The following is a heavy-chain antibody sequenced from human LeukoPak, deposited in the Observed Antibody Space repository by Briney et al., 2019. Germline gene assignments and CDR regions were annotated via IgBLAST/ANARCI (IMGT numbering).Heavy chain of an antibody. CDR3: ARAPGGKPIDY. D-gene: IGHD2-8*02. CDR1: GYSISSGSY. Sequence: SETLSLTCAVSGYSISSGSYWGWIRQPPGKGLEWIGSIYHSGSTYYNPSLKSRVTISVDTSKNQFSLKLSSVTAADTAVDYCARAPGGKPIDYWGQGTLVTVSS. J-gene: IGHJ4*02. CDR2: IYHSGST. V-gene: IGHV4-38-2*01.